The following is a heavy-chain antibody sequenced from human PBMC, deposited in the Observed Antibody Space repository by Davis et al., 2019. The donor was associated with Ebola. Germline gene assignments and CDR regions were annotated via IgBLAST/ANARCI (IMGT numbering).Heavy chain of an antibody. V-gene: IGHV3-74*01. D-gene: IGHD2-2*01. CDR1: GFTLSSYW. CDR3: ARDVGVVPAAMTLDV. J-gene: IGHJ6*02. CDR2: INSDGSST. Sequence: GESLKISCAASGFTLSSYWMHWVRQTPGKGLVWVSRINSDGSSTSYADSVKGRFTISRDNAKNTLYLQMNSLRAEDTAVYYCARDVGVVPAAMTLDVWGPGTTVTVSS.